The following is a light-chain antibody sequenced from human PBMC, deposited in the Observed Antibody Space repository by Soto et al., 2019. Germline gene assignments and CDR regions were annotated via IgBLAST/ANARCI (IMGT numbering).Light chain of an antibody. CDR3: QQYGISPIT. Sequence: EIVLTQSPGTLSLSPGERATLSCRASQSVSSSYLAWYQQKLGQAPRLLIYGASSRATGIPDRFSGSGSGTDFTLTISRLEPEDFAVYYCQQYGISPITFGQGTRLEIK. V-gene: IGKV3-20*01. CDR1: QSVSSSY. J-gene: IGKJ5*01. CDR2: GAS.